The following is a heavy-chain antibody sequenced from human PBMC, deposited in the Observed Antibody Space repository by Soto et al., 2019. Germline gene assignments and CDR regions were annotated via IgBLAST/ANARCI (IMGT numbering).Heavy chain of an antibody. CDR1: GNTLNGYF. V-gene: IGHV1-46*02. CDR2: INPSGGST. Sequence: GASVKVSCKASGNTLNGYFLHWVRQAHGQGLEWMGIINPSGGSTSYAQKFQGRVTMTRDTSTSTVYMELSSLRSEDTAVYYCARDHPDSSSPLNYGMDVWGQGTTVTVSS. J-gene: IGHJ6*02. CDR3: ARDHPDSSSPLNYGMDV. D-gene: IGHD6-13*01.